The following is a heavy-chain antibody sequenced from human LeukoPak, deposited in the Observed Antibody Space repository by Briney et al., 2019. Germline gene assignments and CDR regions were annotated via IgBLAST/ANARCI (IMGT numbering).Heavy chain of an antibody. CDR3: ARDPNLYYDFWSGSQRFAFDI. Sequence: GGSQRLSCAASGFTFSSYSMNWVRPAPGKGLEWVSYISSSSSTVYYADTVKGRFTISRDNAKNSLYLQMNSLRAEDTAVYYCARDPNLYYDFWSGSQRFAFDIWGQGTMVTVSS. V-gene: IGHV3-48*01. CDR1: GFTFSSYS. D-gene: IGHD3-3*01. J-gene: IGHJ3*02. CDR2: ISSSSSTV.